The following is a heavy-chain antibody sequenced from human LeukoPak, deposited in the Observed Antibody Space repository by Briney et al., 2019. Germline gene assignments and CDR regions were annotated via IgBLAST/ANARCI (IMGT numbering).Heavy chain of an antibody. CDR3: ARDEGVSFDY. CDR2: ISSGSSYI. J-gene: IGHJ4*02. Sequence: NPGGSLRLSCAASGFTFSSTSMNWVRQAPGKGLEWVSSISSGSSYIFYADSVKGRFTISRDNGKNSLYLQMNSLRAEDTAVYYCARDEGVSFDYWGQGTLVTVSS. CDR1: GFTFSSTS. V-gene: IGHV3-21*01.